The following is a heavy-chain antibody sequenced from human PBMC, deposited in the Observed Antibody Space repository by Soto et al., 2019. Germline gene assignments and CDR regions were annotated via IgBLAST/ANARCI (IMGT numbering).Heavy chain of an antibody. Sequence: EVQLLESGGGLVQPGGSLRLSCAASGFSFSSYAMVWVRQSPGKGLEWGSVISARGGGLYFADSVKGRFTISRDNSKNVLSLEMNSLRAEDTATDFCAKGSIEYSASVDNWGQGTLVVVSS. V-gene: IGHV3-23*01. CDR2: ISARGGGL. D-gene: IGHD5-12*01. CDR3: AKGSIEYSASVDN. CDR1: GFSFSSYA. J-gene: IGHJ4*02.